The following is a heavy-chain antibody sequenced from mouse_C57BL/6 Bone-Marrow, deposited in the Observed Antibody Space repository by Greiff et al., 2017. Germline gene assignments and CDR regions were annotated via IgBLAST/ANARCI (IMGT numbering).Heavy chain of an antibody. CDR1: GYSFTSYY. V-gene: IGHV1-66*01. Sequence: QVQLQQSGPELVKPGASVKISCKASGYSFTSYYIHWVKQRPGQGLEWIGWIYPGSGNTKYNEKFKGKATLTADTSSSTAYMQLSSLTSEDSAVYYCARHYYDYDGSFAYWGQGTLVTVSA. J-gene: IGHJ3*01. D-gene: IGHD2-4*01. CDR2: IYPGSGNT. CDR3: ARHYYDYDGSFAY.